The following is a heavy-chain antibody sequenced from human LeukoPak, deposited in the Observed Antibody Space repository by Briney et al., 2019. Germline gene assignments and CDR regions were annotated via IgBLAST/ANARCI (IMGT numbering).Heavy chain of an antibody. CDR3: ARGYSYGYVDY. D-gene: IGHD5-18*01. Sequence: SVKVSCKASGGTFSSYAISWVRQAPGQGLEWMGRIIPIFGIANYAQKFQGRVTITADKSTSTAYMELSSLRSEDTAVYYCARGYSYGYVDYWGQGTLVTVSS. J-gene: IGHJ4*02. V-gene: IGHV1-69*04. CDR2: IIPIFGIA. CDR1: GGTFSSYA.